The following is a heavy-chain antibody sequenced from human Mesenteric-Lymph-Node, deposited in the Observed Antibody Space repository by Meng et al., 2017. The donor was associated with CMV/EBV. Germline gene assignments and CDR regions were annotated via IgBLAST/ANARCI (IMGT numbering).Heavy chain of an antibody. CDR3: AKVEPAAPRGWFDP. V-gene: IGHV3-23*03. D-gene: IGHD2-2*01. CDR2: IYSGGSSL. CDR1: GFTFSTYA. J-gene: IGHJ5*02. Sequence: GGSLRLSCAASGFTFSTYAMSWVRQAPGKGLEWVSIIYSGGSSLFYADSVKGRFTISRDDSKNTLYLQMNGLRAEDTAVYYCAKVEPAAPRGWFDPWGQGTLVTVSS.